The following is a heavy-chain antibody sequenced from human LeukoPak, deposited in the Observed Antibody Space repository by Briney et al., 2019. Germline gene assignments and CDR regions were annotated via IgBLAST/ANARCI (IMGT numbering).Heavy chain of an antibody. J-gene: IGHJ4*02. CDR3: AKDPSTVTASPFDY. Sequence: GGSLRLSCVASGLTFSSYAMGWVRQAPGKGLEWVSAISGSGGSTYYADSVKGRFTISRDNSKNTLYLQMNSLRAEDTAVYYCAKDPSTVTASPFDYWGQGTLVTVSS. CDR1: GLTFSSYA. D-gene: IGHD2-21*02. V-gene: IGHV3-23*01. CDR2: ISGSGGST.